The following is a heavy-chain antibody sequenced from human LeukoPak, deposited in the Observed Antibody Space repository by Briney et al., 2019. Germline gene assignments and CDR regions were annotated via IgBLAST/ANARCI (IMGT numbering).Heavy chain of an antibody. V-gene: IGHV1-2*02. CDR3: STIVVVVAATQDY. CDR1: GYTFTGYY. D-gene: IGHD2-15*01. J-gene: IGHJ4*02. Sequence: ASVKVSCKASGYTFTGYYMHWVRQAPGQELEWMGWINPNSGGTNYAQKFQGRVTMTRDTSISTAYMELSRLRSDDTAVYYCSTIVVVVAATQDYWGQGTLVTVSS. CDR2: INPNSGGT.